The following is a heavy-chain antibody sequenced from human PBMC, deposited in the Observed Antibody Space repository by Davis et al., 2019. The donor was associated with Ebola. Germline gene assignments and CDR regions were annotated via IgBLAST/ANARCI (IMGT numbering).Heavy chain of an antibody. V-gene: IGHV4-39*01. CDR2: NYYRVST. Sequence: MPSETLSLTCTVSGGSISSTSYYWGWIRQPPGEGLQWVGSNYYRVSTYYNPSLKSRVTISVDTSKNQFSLKMSSVTAADTAVYYCARLGVATIGDYWGQGTLVTVSS. CDR1: GGSISSTSYY. CDR3: ARLGVATIGDY. J-gene: IGHJ4*02. D-gene: IGHD5-12*01.